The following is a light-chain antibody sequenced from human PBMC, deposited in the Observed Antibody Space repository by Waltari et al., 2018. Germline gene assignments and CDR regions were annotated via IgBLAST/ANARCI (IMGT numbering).Light chain of an antibody. CDR3: QHYVSLPAT. Sequence: EIVLTQSPGTLSLSPGERATLSCRASPSVSKYLAWYQQKPGQAPRLLIYHASTRAAGIPDRFSGSGYGTDFSLTISRLEAEDFAVYYCQHYVSLPATFGQGTKVEIK. CDR2: HAS. CDR1: PSVSKY. J-gene: IGKJ1*01. V-gene: IGKV3-20*01.